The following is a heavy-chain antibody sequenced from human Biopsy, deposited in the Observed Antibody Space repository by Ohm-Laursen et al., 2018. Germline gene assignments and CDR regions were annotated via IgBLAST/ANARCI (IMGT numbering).Heavy chain of an antibody. J-gene: IGHJ4*02. CDR1: GDSVSSGSFY. CDR2: IYDRGSTA. CDR3: ARGMRSSGWPYFDS. V-gene: IGHV4-61*01. Sequence: GTLSLTCTVFGDSVSSGSFYWTWIRQPPGQGLEYIGYIYDRGSTANYNPSLESRVTMSVDMPKNQFSLKLSSVTAADTATYYCARGMRSSGWPYFDSWGQGTLVTVSS. D-gene: IGHD6-19*01.